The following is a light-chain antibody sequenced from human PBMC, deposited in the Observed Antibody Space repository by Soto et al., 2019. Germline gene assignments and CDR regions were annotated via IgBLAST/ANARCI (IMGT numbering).Light chain of an antibody. Sequence: IVMTQSPASLSVSPGERVTLSCRASQSVSSNLAWYQQKPGQAPRLLIYGASTRATGIPARFSGSGSGTELTLTISSLQSEDFAVYYCQQYNNWPLTFGGGTKVDIK. CDR3: QQYNNWPLT. CDR2: GAS. V-gene: IGKV3-15*01. CDR1: QSVSSN. J-gene: IGKJ4*01.